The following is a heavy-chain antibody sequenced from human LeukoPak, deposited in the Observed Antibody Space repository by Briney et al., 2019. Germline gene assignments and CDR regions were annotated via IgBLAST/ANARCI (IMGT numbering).Heavy chain of an antibody. V-gene: IGHV4-59*01. CDR3: ARVSSSSDFDY. Sequence: SETLTLTCTVPGGSISSYYWSWIRQPPGKGLEWIGYIYYSGSTNYNPSLKSRVTISVDTSKNQFSLKLSSVTAADTAVYYCARVSSSSDFDYWGQGTLVTVSS. CDR1: GGSISSYY. CDR2: IYYSGST. D-gene: IGHD6-6*01. J-gene: IGHJ4*02.